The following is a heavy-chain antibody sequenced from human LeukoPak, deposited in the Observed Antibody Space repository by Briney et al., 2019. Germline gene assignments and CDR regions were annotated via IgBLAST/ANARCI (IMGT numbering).Heavy chain of an antibody. D-gene: IGHD3-9*01. CDR3: ARLAGYEAYFDY. J-gene: IGHJ4*02. V-gene: IGHV4-39*01. Sequence: PSETLSLTCTVSGGSISSNSYYWGWIRQPPGKGLEWIGSIYYSGSTHYNPSLKSRVTISVDTSKNQFSLKLSSVTAADTAVYYCARLAGYEAYFDYWGQGTLVTVSS. CDR1: GGSISSNSYY. CDR2: IYYSGST.